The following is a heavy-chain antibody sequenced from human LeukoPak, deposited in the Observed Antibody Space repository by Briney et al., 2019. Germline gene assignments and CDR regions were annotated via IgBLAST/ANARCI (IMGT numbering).Heavy chain of an antibody. CDR1: GFTFSSYA. V-gene: IGHV3-23*01. CDR3: ASRGFVVVARVDY. CDR2: ISGSGGST. J-gene: IGHJ4*02. D-gene: IGHD2-2*01. Sequence: GGALRLSCAASGFTFSSYAMSWVRQAPGKGLEWVSAISGSGGSTYYADSVKGRFTISRDNSKNTLYLQMNSLRAEDTAVYYCASRGFVVVARVDYWGQGTLVTVSS.